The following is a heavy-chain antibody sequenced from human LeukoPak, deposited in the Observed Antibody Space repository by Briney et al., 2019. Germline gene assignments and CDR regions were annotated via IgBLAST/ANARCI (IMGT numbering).Heavy chain of an antibody. D-gene: IGHD3-22*01. CDR3: ARVYYYDSSGLGGWFDP. Sequence: ASVKVSCKASGYTFTGYYMHWVRQAPGQGLEWMGRINPNSGGTNYAQKFKGRVTMTRDTSISTAYMELRRLRSDDTAVYYCARVYYYDSSGLGGWFDPWGQGTLVTVSS. J-gene: IGHJ5*02. V-gene: IGHV1-2*06. CDR2: INPNSGGT. CDR1: GYTFTGYY.